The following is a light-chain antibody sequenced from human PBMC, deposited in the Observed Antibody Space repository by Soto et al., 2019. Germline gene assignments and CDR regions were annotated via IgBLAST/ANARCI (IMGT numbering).Light chain of an antibody. CDR3: SSYTSTNHVV. CDR2: EVS. CDR1: GSGVGGYNY. V-gene: IGLV2-8*01. Sequence: QSALTQPPSASGSPGQSVSISCTGTGSGVGGYNYVSWYQQHPGKAPKLIIFEVSRRPSGVPDRFSGSKSGNTASLTVSGLQAEDEADYYCSSYTSTNHVVFGGGTKLTVL. J-gene: IGLJ2*01.